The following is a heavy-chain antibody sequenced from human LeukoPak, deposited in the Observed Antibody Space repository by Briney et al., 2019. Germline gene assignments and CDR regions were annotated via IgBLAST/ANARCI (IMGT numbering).Heavy chain of an antibody. D-gene: IGHD3-3*01. V-gene: IGHV3-11*04. CDR1: GFNFSDYY. J-gene: IGHJ4*02. CDR3: ARFPKRVDFWFWVDY. CDR2: ISSSGNTI. Sequence: GGSLRLSCAAPGFNFSDYYMSWIRQPPGKGLEWVSYISSSGNTIYYADSVKGRFTISRDNAKNSLYLHMNSLRAEDTAVYYCARFPKRVDFWFWVDYWGQGTLVTVSS.